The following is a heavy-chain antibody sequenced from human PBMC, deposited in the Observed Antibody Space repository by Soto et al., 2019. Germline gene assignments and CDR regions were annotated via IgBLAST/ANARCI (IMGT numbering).Heavy chain of an antibody. J-gene: IGHJ4*02. V-gene: IGHV1-3*01. D-gene: IGHD6-19*01. CDR3: ARGFRIAVAGTEWDFDY. CDR2: INAGNGNT. CDR1: GYTFTSYA. Sequence: ASVKVSCKASGYTFTSYAMHWVRQAPGQRLEWMGWINAGNGNTKYSQKFQGRVTITRDTSASTAYMELSSLRSEDTAVYYCARGFRIAVAGTEWDFDYWGQGTLVTVSS.